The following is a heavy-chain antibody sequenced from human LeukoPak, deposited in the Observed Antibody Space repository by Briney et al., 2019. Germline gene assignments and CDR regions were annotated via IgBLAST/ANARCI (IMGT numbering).Heavy chain of an antibody. V-gene: IGHV3-20*04. D-gene: IGHD3-22*01. CDR2: INWNGGST. J-gene: IGHJ4*02. CDR1: GFIFDYYG. Sequence: GGSLRLSCAASGFIFDYYGLSWVRQAPGRGLEWVSGINWNGGSTDYADSVKGRFTISRDNAKNSLYLQMNSLRAEDTALYYCARDRYYDSSDFLDYWGQGTLVTVSS. CDR3: ARDRYYDSSDFLDY.